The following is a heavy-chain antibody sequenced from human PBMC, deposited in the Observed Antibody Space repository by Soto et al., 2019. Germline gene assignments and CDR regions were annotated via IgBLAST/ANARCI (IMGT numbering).Heavy chain of an antibody. D-gene: IGHD3-10*01. V-gene: IGHV5-51*01. CDR3: ARGPSSLLRGIIEVHFFDY. Sequence: GESLKISCKASGYSFSTYWIAWVRQMPGKGLEWMGIIYPDDSDTRYSPSFQGQVTISADKSITTAYLQWSSLQASETAMYYCARGPSSLLRGIIEVHFFDYWGQGTVVTVSS. J-gene: IGHJ4*02. CDR2: IYPDDSDT. CDR1: GYSFSTYW.